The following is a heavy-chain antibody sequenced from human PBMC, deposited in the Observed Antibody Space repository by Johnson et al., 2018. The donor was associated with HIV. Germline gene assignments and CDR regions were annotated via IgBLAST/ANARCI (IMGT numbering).Heavy chain of an antibody. CDR3: TTAGSSGSAHAFDI. J-gene: IGHJ3*02. Sequence: VQLVESGGGLVQPEMSLRLACAASGFTFSSYPMHWVRQAPGKGLEWVGRIKSKTEGGTTDYAAPVKGRFTISRDDSKNTLFLQMNSLKIEDTATYYCTTAGSSGSAHAFDIWGQGTRVTVSS. CDR2: IKSKTEGGTT. D-gene: IGHD3-22*01. V-gene: IGHV3-15*01. CDR1: GFTFSSYP.